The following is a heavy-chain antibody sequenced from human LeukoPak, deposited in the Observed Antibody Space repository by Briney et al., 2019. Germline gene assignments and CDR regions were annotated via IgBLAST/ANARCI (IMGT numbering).Heavy chain of an antibody. J-gene: IGHJ4*02. CDR1: GGSISSNGYY. CDR2: IYYSGST. D-gene: IGHD6-19*01. V-gene: IGHV4-39*01. CDR3: ARARRSSGWYYFDF. Sequence: SETLSLTCTVSGGSISSNGYYWGWIRQPPGEGLEWVGSIYYSGSTYFNPSPKSRATISVDTSKNQFSLKLSSMTAADTGVYYCARARRSSGWYYFDFWGQGTLVTVSS.